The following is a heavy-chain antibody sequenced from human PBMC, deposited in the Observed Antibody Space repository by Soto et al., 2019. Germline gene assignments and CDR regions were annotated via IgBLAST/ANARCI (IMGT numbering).Heavy chain of an antibody. J-gene: IGHJ4*02. CDR1: GGSISSYY. CDR3: ALGGYSYGKRVLDY. D-gene: IGHD5-18*01. V-gene: IGHV4-59*01. CDR2: IYYSGST. Sequence: QVQLQEPGPGLVKPSETLSLTCTVSGGSISSYYWSWIRQPPGKGLEWIGYIYYSGSTNYNPSLKSRVTISVDTSKNQSSLKLSSVTAADTAVYYCALGGYSYGKRVLDYWGQGTLVTVSS.